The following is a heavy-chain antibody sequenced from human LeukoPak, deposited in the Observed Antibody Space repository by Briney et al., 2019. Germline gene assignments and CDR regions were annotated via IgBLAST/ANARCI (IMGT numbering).Heavy chain of an antibody. Sequence: ASVKVSCKASGYTFTGYYMHGVRQARGQGLEWMGWINPNSGSTNYAQKFRGRVTMTRDKSNSTAYMDLSRLRSDDTAVYYCARDDDFVDDWGQGSLVTVSS. J-gene: IGHJ4*02. V-gene: IGHV1-2*02. CDR3: ARDDDFVDD. CDR1: GYTFTGYY. D-gene: IGHD1-1*01. CDR2: INPNSGST.